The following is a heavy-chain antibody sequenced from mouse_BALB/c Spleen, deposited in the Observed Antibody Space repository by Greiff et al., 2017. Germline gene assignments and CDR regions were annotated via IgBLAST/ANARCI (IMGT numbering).Heavy chain of an antibody. CDR3: ARSNDYYAMDY. J-gene: IGHJ4*01. V-gene: IGHV5-17*02. CDR2: ISSGSSTI. Sequence: EVHLVESGGGLVQPGGSRKLPCAASGFTFSSFGMHWVRQAPEKGLEWVAYISSGSSTIYYADTVKGRFTISRDNPKNTLFLQMTSLRSEDTAMYYCARSNDYYAMDYWGQGTSVTVSS. CDR1: GFTFSSFG.